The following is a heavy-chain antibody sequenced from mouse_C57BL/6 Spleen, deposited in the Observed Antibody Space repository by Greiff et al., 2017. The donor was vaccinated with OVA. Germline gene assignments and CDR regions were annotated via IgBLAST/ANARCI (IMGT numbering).Heavy chain of an antibody. D-gene: IGHD1-1*01. V-gene: IGHV1-75*01. CDR1: GYTFTDYY. CDR2: IFPGSGST. J-gene: IGHJ2*01. Sequence: VKLMESGPELVKPGASVKISCKASGYTFTDYYINWVKQRPGQGLEWIGWIFPGSGSTYYNQKFKGKATLTVDKSSSTAYMLLSSLTSEDSAVYFCARGFITTVVATHYFDYWGQGTTLTVSS. CDR3: ARGFITTVVATHYFDY.